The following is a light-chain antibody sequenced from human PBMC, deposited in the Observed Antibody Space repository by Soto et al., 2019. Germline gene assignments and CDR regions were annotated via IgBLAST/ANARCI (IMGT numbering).Light chain of an antibody. CDR3: QQSYNKFPLT. CDR1: QDIDSW. Sequence: DIQMTQSPSSVSASVGDTFTITCRASQDIDSWLAWYQQKPGEAPKLLIFAASTLQSGVPSRFSGDGVGTHFTLTVSSLQPEDFATYYCQQSYNKFPLTFGGGTKVDIK. J-gene: IGKJ4*01. CDR2: AAS. V-gene: IGKV1-12*01.